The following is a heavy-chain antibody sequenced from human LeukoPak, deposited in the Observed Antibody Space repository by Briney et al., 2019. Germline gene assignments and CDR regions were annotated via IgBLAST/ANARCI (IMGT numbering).Heavy chain of an antibody. V-gene: IGHV4-34*01. J-gene: IGHJ6*02. CDR2: INHSGST. CDR1: GGSFSGYY. CDR3: ARGYYYDSSGYLGAYYYGMDV. D-gene: IGHD3-22*01. Sequence: PSETLSLTCAVYGGSFSGYYWRWIRQPPGKGLEWIGEINHSGSTNYNPSLKSRVTISVDTSKNQFSLKLSSVTAADTAVYYCARGYYYDSSGYLGAYYYGMDVWGQGTTVTVSS.